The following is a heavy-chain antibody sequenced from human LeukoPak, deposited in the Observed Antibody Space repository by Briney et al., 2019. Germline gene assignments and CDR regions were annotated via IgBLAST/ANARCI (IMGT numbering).Heavy chain of an antibody. D-gene: IGHD3-9*01. V-gene: IGHV1-46*01. Sequence: ASVKVSCKASGYTFPSYFMHWVRQAPGQGLEWMGIINPTGGSTTYAQKFQGRVTMTRDTSTSTVYMELSSLRSEDTAVYYCARELRPTYDILTGLFDYWGQGTLVTVSS. CDR2: INPTGGST. J-gene: IGHJ4*02. CDR3: ARELRPTYDILTGLFDY. CDR1: GYTFPSYF.